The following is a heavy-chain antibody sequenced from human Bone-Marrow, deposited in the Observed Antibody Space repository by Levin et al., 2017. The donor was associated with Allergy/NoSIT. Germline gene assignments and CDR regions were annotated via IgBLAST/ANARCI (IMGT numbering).Heavy chain of an antibody. CDR2: IKSKIHGGTP. J-gene: IGHJ4*02. V-gene: IGHV3-15*01. CDR3: TTEGYGEYHDS. CDR1: GFTFSDAW. D-gene: IGHD4-17*01. Sequence: GGSLRLSCVTSGFTFSDAWMAWVRQAPGKGLEWVGRIKSKIHGGTPDYAAPLQERFIISREDSKNTLYLQLNSLEPEDTAMYFCTTEGYGEYHDSWGQGTLVTVSS.